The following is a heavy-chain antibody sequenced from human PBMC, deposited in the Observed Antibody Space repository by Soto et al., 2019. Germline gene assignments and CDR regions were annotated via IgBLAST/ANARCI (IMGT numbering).Heavy chain of an antibody. CDR3: ARVATGSYNWFDP. D-gene: IGHD1-26*01. V-gene: IGHV3-74*01. Sequence: EVQLVESGGGLVQPGGSLRLSCAASGFTFSTYWMHWVRQAPGKGLVWVSRINGDGTMTTYEDSVKGRFTISRDNAKNTLYLQMISLRAEDTAVYYCARVATGSYNWFDPWGQGTLVTVSS. J-gene: IGHJ5*02. CDR1: GFTFSTYW. CDR2: INGDGTMT.